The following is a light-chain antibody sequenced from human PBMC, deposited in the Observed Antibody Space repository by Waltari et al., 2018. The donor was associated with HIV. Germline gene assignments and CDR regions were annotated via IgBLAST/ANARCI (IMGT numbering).Light chain of an antibody. CDR1: SLRSYY. Sequence: SSELTQASAVSVALGQTVRITCQGDSLRSYYASWYQQKPGQAPVLVIYGKNNRPSGIPDRFSGSSSGNTASLTITGAQAEDEADYYCNSRDSSGNHLKVFGGGTKLTVL. CDR3: NSRDSSGNHLKV. V-gene: IGLV3-19*01. CDR2: GKN. J-gene: IGLJ2*01.